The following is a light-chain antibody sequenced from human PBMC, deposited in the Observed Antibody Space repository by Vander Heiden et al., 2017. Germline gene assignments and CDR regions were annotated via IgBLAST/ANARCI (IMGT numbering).Light chain of an antibody. CDR2: DAS. CDR1: QSVSSY. Sequence: EIVLTQSPATLSLSPGERATLSCRASQSVSSYLAWYQQKPGQAPRLLIYDASNRATGIPARFSGSGPGTDFTLTISSLEPEDFAVYHCQQRSNWPHTFGGGTKVEIK. V-gene: IGKV3D-11*02. J-gene: IGKJ4*01. CDR3: QQRSNWPHT.